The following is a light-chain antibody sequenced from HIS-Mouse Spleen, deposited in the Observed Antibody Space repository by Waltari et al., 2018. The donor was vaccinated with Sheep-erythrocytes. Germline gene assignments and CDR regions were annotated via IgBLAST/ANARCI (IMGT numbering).Light chain of an antibody. CDR3: QQRSNWLT. CDR2: DAS. Sequence: EIVLTQSPATLSLSPGERATLPCRASQSVSRYLAWYQQKPGPAPRLLIYDASNRATGIPARFSGSGSGTDFTLTISSLEPEDFAVYYCQQRSNWLTFGGGTKVEIK. CDR1: QSVSRY. J-gene: IGKJ4*01. V-gene: IGKV3-11*01.